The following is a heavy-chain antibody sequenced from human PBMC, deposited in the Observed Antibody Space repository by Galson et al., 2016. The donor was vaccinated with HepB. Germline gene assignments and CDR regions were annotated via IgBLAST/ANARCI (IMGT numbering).Heavy chain of an antibody. J-gene: IGHJ4*02. CDR1: GFTFNAHR. V-gene: IGHV3-7*01. CDR2: IRGDGIVS. CDR3: SREMTGSYFD. Sequence: SLRLSCAASGFTFNAHRMNWVRQAPGKGLEWVANIRGDGIVSYYAESVRGRFTISRDNAKNSLYLQMNGLRVDETAVYYCSREMTGSYFDWGQGTLVTVSS. D-gene: IGHD3-10*01.